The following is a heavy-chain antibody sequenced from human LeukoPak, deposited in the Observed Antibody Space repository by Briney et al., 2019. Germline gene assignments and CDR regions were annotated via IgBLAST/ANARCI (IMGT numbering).Heavy chain of an antibody. CDR3: AKAATYFYGSVTYDWFES. D-gene: IGHD3-10*01. CDR2: IESNGLT. Sequence: PGGSLKLSCEASGFTFSSYWMHWVRQIPGKVLMWVSRIESNGLTLYADSVRDRFTISRDNGKNTIYLQMNSLRVDDTAIYCCAKAATYFYGSVTYDWFESWGQGTLVTVSS. V-gene: IGHV3-74*01. CDR1: GFTFSSYW. J-gene: IGHJ5*01.